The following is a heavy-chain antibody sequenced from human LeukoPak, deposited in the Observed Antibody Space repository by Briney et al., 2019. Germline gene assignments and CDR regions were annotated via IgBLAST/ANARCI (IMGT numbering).Heavy chain of an antibody. D-gene: IGHD6-25*01. Sequence: GASVKVSCKASGYTFTGYYMHWVRQAPGQGLEWVGWINPNSGGTNYAQKFQGRVTMTRDTPISTAYMELSRLRSDDTAVYYCARGAAGYYYYMDVWGKGTTVTVSS. CDR2: INPNSGGT. CDR3: ARGAAGYYYYMDV. J-gene: IGHJ6*03. CDR1: GYTFTGYY. V-gene: IGHV1-2*02.